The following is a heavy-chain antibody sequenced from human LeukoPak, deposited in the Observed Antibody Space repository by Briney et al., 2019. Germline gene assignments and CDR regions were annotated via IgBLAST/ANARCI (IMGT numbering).Heavy chain of an antibody. V-gene: IGHV4-61*02. CDR3: ARGGRVGYCSSTNCHIDY. D-gene: IGHD2-2*02. J-gene: IGHJ4*02. CDR1: GGSVRRGDYY. Sequence: SETLSLTCTVSGGSVRRGDYYWTWIRQPAGSGLEWIGRIYTSGSTNYNPSLKSRVTISVDTSKNQFSLKLSSVTAADTAVYYCARGGRVGYCSSTNCHIDYWGQGTLVTVSS. CDR2: IYTSGST.